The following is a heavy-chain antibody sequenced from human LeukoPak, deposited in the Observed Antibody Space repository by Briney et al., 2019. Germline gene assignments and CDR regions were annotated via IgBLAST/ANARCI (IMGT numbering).Heavy chain of an antibody. Sequence: GGSLRLSCAASGFTFDDYAMHWVRQAPGKGLEWVSGISWNSGSIGYADSVKGRFTISRDNAKNSLYLQMNSLRAEDTALYYXXKGLXVAGTXXXXFDYWGQGTLVTVSS. CDR2: ISWNSGSI. CDR1: GFTFDDYA. V-gene: IGHV3-9*01. J-gene: IGHJ4*02. CDR3: XKGLXVAGTXXXXFDY. D-gene: IGHD6-19*01.